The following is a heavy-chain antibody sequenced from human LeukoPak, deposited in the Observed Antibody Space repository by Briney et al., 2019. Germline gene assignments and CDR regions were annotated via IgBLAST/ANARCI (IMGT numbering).Heavy chain of an antibody. D-gene: IGHD1-1*01. CDR1: GFTFSSYG. CDR3: AKATGNLGN. V-gene: IGHV3-30*18. Sequence: QSGGSLRLSCAASGFTFSSYGMHWVRQAPGKGLEWVAVISYDGSNKYYADSVKGRFTISRDNSKNTLYLQMISLTAEDTAIYYCAKATGNLGNWGQGTLVTVSS. J-gene: IGHJ4*02. CDR2: ISYDGSNK.